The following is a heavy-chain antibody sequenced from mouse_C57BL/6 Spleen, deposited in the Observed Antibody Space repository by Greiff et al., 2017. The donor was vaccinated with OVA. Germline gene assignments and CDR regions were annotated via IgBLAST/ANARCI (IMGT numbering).Heavy chain of an antibody. J-gene: IGHJ2*01. Sequence: QVQLKQPGAELVKPGASVKLSCKASGYTFTSYWMHWVKQRPGQGLEWIGMIHPNSGSTNYNEKFKSKATLTVDKSSSTAYMQLSSLTSEDSAVYYCARYDGSSLFDYWGQGTTLTVSS. V-gene: IGHV1-64*01. CDR2: IHPNSGST. CDR1: GYTFTSYW. CDR3: ARYDGSSLFDY. D-gene: IGHD1-1*01.